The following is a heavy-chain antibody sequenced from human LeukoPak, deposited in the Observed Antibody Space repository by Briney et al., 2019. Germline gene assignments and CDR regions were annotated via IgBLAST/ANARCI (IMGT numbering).Heavy chain of an antibody. CDR2: ISYDASNK. J-gene: IGHJ3*02. Sequence: GGSLRLSCAASGFTFSSYAMHWVRQAPGKGLEWVALISYDASNKYYAGSVKGRFTISRDNSKNTLYLQLNSLRTEDTAVYYCARGARGSGWRVFDIWGQGTMVTVSS. CDR1: GFTFSSYA. V-gene: IGHV3-30*04. CDR3: ARGARGSGWRVFDI. D-gene: IGHD6-19*01.